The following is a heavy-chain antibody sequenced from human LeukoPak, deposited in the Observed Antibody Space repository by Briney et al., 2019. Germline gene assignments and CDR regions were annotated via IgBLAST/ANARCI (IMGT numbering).Heavy chain of an antibody. CDR1: GFAFSNYA. CDR3: AKEDDIAAERAPFDY. Sequence: GGSLRLSCVASGFAFSNYAMTWVRRAPGEGLEWGSGISGSAASTYYADSVKGRFNIARDNSKNTLYLQMNRLRAEAPAVYYCAKEDDIAAERAPFDYWGQGALVTVSS. V-gene: IGHV3-23*01. J-gene: IGHJ4*02. CDR2: ISGSAAST. D-gene: IGHD6-6*01.